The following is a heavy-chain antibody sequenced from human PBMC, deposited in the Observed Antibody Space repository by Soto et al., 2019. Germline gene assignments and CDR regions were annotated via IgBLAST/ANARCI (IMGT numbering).Heavy chain of an antibody. Sequence: SETLSLTCSVSGGSITSYYWSWIRQPPGKGLEWIAYIYYSGSTSYNPSLKSRVSISLDTSKNQFSLKLTSVTAADTAVYYCATEGWLLWAAGYYHYVMDFWGQGSSVPVSS. J-gene: IGHJ6*02. CDR3: ATEGWLLWAAGYYHYVMDF. D-gene: IGHD2-21*01. V-gene: IGHV4-59*12. CDR1: GGSITSYY. CDR2: IYYSGST.